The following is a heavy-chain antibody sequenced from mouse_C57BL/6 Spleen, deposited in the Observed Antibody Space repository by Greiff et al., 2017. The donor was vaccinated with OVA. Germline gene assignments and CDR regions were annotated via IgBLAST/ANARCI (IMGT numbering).Heavy chain of an antibody. D-gene: IGHD2-5*01. CDR2: IYPRSGNT. V-gene: IGHV1-81*01. CDR3: ATQNSNYGAMDY. J-gene: IGHJ4*01. CDR1: GYTFTSYG. Sequence: QVQLQQSGAELARPGASVKLSCKASGYTFTSYGISWVKQRTGQGLEWIGEIYPRSGNTYYNEKFKGKATLTADKSSSTAYMELRSLTSEDSAVYFCATQNSNYGAMDYWGQGTSVTVSS.